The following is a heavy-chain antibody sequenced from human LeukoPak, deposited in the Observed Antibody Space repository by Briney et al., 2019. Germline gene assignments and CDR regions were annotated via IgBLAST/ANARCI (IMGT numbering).Heavy chain of an antibody. CDR1: GYIFTSYA. J-gene: IGHJ4*02. CDR3: ARGKRNSDYDYFDY. V-gene: IGHV1-3*01. CDR2: INAGNSNT. Sequence: ASVKVSCKASGYIFTSYATHWVRQAPGQGLEWMGWINAGNSNTKYSQKLQGRVTITRDTSASAAYMELSSLRSEDTAVYYCARGKRNSDYDYFDYWGQGTLVTVSS. D-gene: IGHD5-12*01.